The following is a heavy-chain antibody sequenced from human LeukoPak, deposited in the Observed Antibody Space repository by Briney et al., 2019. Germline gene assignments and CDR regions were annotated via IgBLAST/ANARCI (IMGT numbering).Heavy chain of an antibody. CDR2: IYYSGST. D-gene: IGHD4/OR15-4a*01. CDR1: GGSISSYY. J-gene: IGHJ3*02. CDR3: ARDVANSNAFDI. V-gene: IGHV4-59*01. Sequence: PSETLSLTCTVFGGSISSYYWSWIRQPPGKGLEWIGYIYYSGSTNYNPSLKSRVTISVDTSKNQFSLKLSSVTAADTAVYYCARDVANSNAFDIWGQGTMVTVSS.